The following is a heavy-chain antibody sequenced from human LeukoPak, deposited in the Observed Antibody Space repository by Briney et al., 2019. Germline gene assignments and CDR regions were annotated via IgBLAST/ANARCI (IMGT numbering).Heavy chain of an antibody. J-gene: IGHJ3*02. CDR3: AKAPWLGDAFDI. V-gene: IGHV3-23*01. CDR2: ISGSGGST. CDR1: GFTFSSYA. D-gene: IGHD6-19*01. Sequence: PGGSLRLSCAASGFTFSSYAMSWVRQAPGKGLEWVSAISGSGGSTYYADSVKGRFTISRDNPKNTLYLQMNSLRVEDTAVYYCAKAPWLGDAFDIWGQGTMVTVSS.